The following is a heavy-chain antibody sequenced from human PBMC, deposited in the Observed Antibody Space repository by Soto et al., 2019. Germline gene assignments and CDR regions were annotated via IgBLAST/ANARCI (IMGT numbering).Heavy chain of an antibody. V-gene: IGHV1-69*12. CDR3: ATPPAGYYYGMDV. J-gene: IGHJ6*02. CDR1: GGTFSSYA. CDR2: IIRIFGTA. Sequence: QVQLVKSGAEVKKPGSSVKVSCKASGGTFSSYAISWVRQAPGQGLEWMGGIIRIFGTADYAQKFQGRVTITADESTSTAYMELSSLRSEDTAVYYCATPPAGYYYGMDVWGQGTTVTVSS.